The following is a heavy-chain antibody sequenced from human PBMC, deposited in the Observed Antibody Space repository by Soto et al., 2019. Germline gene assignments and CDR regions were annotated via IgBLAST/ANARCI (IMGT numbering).Heavy chain of an antibody. Sequence: ASVKVSCKASGYTFTSYDINWVRQATGQGLEWMGWMNPNSGNTGYAQKFQGRVTMTRNTSISTAYMELSSLRSEDTAVYYCARGPITMVRGVIESYYYDYMDVWGKGTTVTVS. V-gene: IGHV1-8*01. D-gene: IGHD3-10*01. CDR1: GYTFTSYD. CDR3: ARGPITMVRGVIESYYYDYMDV. CDR2: MNPNSGNT. J-gene: IGHJ6*03.